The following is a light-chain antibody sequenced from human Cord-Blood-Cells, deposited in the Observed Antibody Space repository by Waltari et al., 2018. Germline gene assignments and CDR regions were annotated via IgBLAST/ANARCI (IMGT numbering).Light chain of an antibody. CDR3: SSYTSSSTYV. J-gene: IGLJ1*01. CDR1: SSDVGGYNY. CDR2: DVS. Sequence: QSALTQPASVSGSPGQSITISCTGTSSDVGGYNYVSCYQQHPGKAPKLMIYDVSKRPSGVSNRFSGSKSGNTASLTISGLQAEDEADYYCSSYTSSSTYVVGTGTKVTVL. V-gene: IGLV2-14*01.